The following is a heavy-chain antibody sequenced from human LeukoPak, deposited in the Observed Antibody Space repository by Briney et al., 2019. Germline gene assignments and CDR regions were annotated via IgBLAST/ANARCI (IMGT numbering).Heavy chain of an antibody. V-gene: IGHV4-34*01. D-gene: IGHD4-17*01. CDR2: INHRGST. J-gene: IGHJ5*02. Sequence: SETLSLTCAVYGGSFSGYYWSWIRQPPGKGLEWIGEINHRGSTNYNPSLKSRVTISVGTSKNQFSLKLSSVTAADTAVYYCARGGFDYGDYAIGNWFDPWGQGTLVTVSS. CDR1: GGSFSGYY. CDR3: ARGGFDYGDYAIGNWFDP.